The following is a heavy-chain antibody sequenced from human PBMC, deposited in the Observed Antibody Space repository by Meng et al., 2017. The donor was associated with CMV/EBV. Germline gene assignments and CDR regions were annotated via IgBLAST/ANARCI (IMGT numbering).Heavy chain of an antibody. CDR3: ARAPYDSSGYLVALGDY. CDR1: SLSSGGYY. V-gene: IGHV4-31*02. J-gene: IGHJ4*02. Sequence: SLSSGGYYWSWIRQHPGKGLEWIGYIYYSGSTYYNPSLKSRVTISVDTSKNQFSLKLSSVTAADTAVYYCARAPYDSSGYLVALGDYWGQGTLVTVSS. CDR2: IYYSGST. D-gene: IGHD3-22*01.